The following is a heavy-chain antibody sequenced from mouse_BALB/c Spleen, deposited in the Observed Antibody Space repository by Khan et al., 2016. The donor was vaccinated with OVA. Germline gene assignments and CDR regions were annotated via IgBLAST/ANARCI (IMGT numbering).Heavy chain of an antibody. CDR1: GYTFTDYS. CDR2: INTETGEP. CDR3: AMRRHWYFDI. J-gene: IGHJ1*01. Sequence: QIQLVQSGPEMKKPGETVKISCKASGYTFTDYSMHWVKQAPGKGLKWMGWINTETGEPTYPDYFKGRFAISLETSASTAYLQINNLKHEDTATYFCAMRRHWYFDIWGARTTVTVSS. V-gene: IGHV9-2-1*01.